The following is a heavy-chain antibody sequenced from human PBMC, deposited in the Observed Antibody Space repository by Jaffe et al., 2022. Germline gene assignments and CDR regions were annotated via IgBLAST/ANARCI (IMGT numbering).Heavy chain of an antibody. CDR2: ISWDGGST. J-gene: IGHJ4*02. CDR3: ATLPRYGDYLGDY. CDR1: GFTFDDYA. V-gene: IGHV3-43D*04. Sequence: EVQLVESGGVVVQPGGSLRLSCAASGFTFDDYAMHWVRQAPGKGLEWVSLISWDGGSTYYADSVKGRFTISRDNSKNSLYLQMNSLRAEDTALYYCATLPRYGDYLGDYWGQGTLVTVSS. D-gene: IGHD4-17*01.